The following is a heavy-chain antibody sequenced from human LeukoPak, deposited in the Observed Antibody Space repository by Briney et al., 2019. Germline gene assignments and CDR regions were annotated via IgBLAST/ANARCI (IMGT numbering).Heavy chain of an antibody. CDR2: IHHSGDT. V-gene: IGHV4-4*02. CDR1: GGSISSSNW. J-gene: IGHJ4*02. CDR3: ARDGTISPFDY. D-gene: IGHD3-3*01. Sequence: SETLSLTCAVSGGSISSSNWWSWVRQPPGKGLEWIGEIHHSGDTNYNPSLKSRVTISVDKSKNQFSLKLSSVTAADTAVFYCARDGTISPFDYWGQGTLVTVSS.